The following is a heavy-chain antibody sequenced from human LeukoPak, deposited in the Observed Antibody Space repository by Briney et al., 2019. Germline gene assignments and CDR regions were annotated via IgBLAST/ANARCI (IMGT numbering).Heavy chain of an antibody. J-gene: IGHJ5*02. D-gene: IGHD3-10*01. V-gene: IGHV4-39*01. CDR3: ARHGWDYPSGTYYTFDP. CDR2: ASYSGSP. Sequence: SETLSLTCTVSGGSISSSRDYWGCIRQPPGKGLEWIGSASYSGSPYYNPSLKSRVTTSVDTSKNQFSLRLSSVTATDTAMYYCARHGWDYPSGTYYTFDPWGQGTLVTVSS. CDR1: GGSISSSRDY.